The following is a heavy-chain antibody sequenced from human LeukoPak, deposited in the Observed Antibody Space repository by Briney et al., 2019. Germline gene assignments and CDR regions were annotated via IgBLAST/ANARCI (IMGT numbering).Heavy chain of an antibody. Sequence: SETLSLTCTVSGGSINNYYWSWIRQPPGKGLEWIGYIYYRGSTNYNPSLKSRVTFSVDTSKNQFSLKLNSVTAADTAVYYCARGGVYGDLRYFDYWGQGTLVTVSS. CDR2: IYYRGST. CDR3: ARGGVYGDLRYFDY. V-gene: IGHV4-59*01. CDR1: GGSINNYY. J-gene: IGHJ4*02. D-gene: IGHD4-17*01.